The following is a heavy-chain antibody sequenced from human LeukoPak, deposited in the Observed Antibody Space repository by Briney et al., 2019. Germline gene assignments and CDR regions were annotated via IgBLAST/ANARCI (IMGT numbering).Heavy chain of an antibody. V-gene: IGHV3-7*01. J-gene: IGHJ4*02. CDR2: IKQDGSEK. CDR3: ARMRFLEWLLPYYFDY. D-gene: IGHD3-3*01. Sequence: GGSLRLSRAASGFTFSSYWMSWVRQAPGKGLEWVANIKQDGSEKYYVDSVKGRFTISRDNAKNSLYLQMNSLRAEDTAVYYCARMRFLEWLLPYYFDYWGQGTLVTVSS. CDR1: GFTFSSYW.